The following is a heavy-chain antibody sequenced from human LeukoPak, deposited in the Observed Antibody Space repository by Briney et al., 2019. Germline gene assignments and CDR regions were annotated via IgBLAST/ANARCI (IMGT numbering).Heavy chain of an antibody. J-gene: IGHJ4*02. CDR2: ISSSSSYI. V-gene: IGHV3-21*01. Sequence: SGGSLRLSCAASGFTFSSYSMNWVRQAPGKGLEWVSSISSSSSYIYYADSVKGRFTISRDNAKNSLYLQMNSLRAEDTAVYYCARGAYGSGFTHYWGQGTLVTVSS. D-gene: IGHD3-10*01. CDR1: GFTFSSYS. CDR3: ARGAYGSGFTHY.